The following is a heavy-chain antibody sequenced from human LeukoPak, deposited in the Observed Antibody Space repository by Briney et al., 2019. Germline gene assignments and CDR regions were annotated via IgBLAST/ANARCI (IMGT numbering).Heavy chain of an antibody. CDR2: INPSGGST. J-gene: IGHJ4*02. CDR1: GYNFTSYY. CDR3: ARDEGYSSGWYPILDY. Sequence: ASVKVSCKASGYNFTSYYMHWVRQAPGQGLEWMGIINPSGGSTSYAQKFQGRVTMTRDTSTSTVYMELSSLRSEDTAVYYCARDEGYSSGWYPILDYWGQGTLVTVSS. V-gene: IGHV1-46*01. D-gene: IGHD6-19*01.